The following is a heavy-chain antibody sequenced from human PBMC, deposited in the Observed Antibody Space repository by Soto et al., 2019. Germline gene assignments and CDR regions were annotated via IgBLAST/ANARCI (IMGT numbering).Heavy chain of an antibody. CDR2: TRNKANSYTT. Sequence: GGSLRLSCAASGFTFSDHYMDWVRQAPGKGLEWVGRTRNKANSYTTEYAASVKGRFTISRDDSKNSLYLQMNSLKTEDTAVYYCARVPLWFGEPPDYWGQGTLVTVSS. CDR3: ARVPLWFGEPPDY. D-gene: IGHD3-10*01. V-gene: IGHV3-72*01. J-gene: IGHJ4*02. CDR1: GFTFSDHY.